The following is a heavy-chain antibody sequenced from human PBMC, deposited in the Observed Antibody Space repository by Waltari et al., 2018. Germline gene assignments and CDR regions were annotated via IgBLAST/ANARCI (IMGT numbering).Heavy chain of an antibody. D-gene: IGHD3-3*01. CDR2: IYYSVST. V-gene: IGHV4-31*03. J-gene: IGHJ4*02. Sequence: QVQLQESGPGLVKPSQTLSLTCTVSGGSISSGGYYWSWIRQHPGKGLEWIGYIYYSVSTYYNPSLKSRVTISVDTSKNQFSLKLSSVTAADTAVYYCAREREDYDFWSGYLRYFDYWGQGTLVTVSS. CDR3: AREREDYDFWSGYLRYFDY. CDR1: GGSISSGGYY.